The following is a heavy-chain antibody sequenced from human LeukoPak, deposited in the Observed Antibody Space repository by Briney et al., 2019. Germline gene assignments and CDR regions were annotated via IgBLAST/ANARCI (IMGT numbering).Heavy chain of an antibody. J-gene: IGHJ3*02. CDR1: GFTFSSYG. D-gene: IGHD6-6*01. CDR3: AKGVRIAARRHDAFDI. Sequence: GGSLRLSCAASGFTFSSYGMYWVRQAPGKGLEWVTFIRYDGSNKYYADSVKGRFTISRDNSKNTLYLQMNSLRAEDTAVYYCAKGVRIAARRHDAFDIWGQGTMVTVSS. CDR2: IRYDGSNK. V-gene: IGHV3-30*02.